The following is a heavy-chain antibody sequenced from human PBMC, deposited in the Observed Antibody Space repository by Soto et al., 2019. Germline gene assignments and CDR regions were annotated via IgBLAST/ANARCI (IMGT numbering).Heavy chain of an antibody. D-gene: IGHD3-22*01. CDR2: MNPNSGNT. V-gene: IGHV1-8*01. CDR1: GYTFTSYD. Sequence: QVQLVQSGAEVKKPGASVKVSCKASGYTFTSYDINWVRQDTGQGLEWMGWMNPNSGNTGYAQKFQGRVTMTRNTSISTAYMELSSLRSEDTAVYYCASGILPPPGSSGYYHAFDIWGQGTRVTVSS. CDR3: ASGILPPPGSSGYYHAFDI. J-gene: IGHJ3*02.